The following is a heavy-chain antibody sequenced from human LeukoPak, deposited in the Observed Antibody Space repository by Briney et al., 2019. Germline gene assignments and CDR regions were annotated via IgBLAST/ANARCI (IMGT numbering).Heavy chain of an antibody. CDR3: ARVYSSSWFGWFDP. CDR1: GGSISSYY. D-gene: IGHD6-13*01. J-gene: IGHJ5*02. V-gene: IGHV4-59*01. CDR2: IYYSGST. Sequence: SETLSLTCTVSGGSISSYYWSWIRQPPGKGLEWIGYIYYSGSTNYNPSLKSRVTISVDTSKNQFSLKLSSVTAADAAVYYCARVYSSSWFGWFDPWGQGTLVTVSS.